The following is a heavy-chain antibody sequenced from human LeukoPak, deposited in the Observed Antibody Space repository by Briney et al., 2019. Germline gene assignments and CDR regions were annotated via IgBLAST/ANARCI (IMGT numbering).Heavy chain of an antibody. CDR3: ARGLTSYYDSSGYW. CDR1: GFTFSSYE. J-gene: IGHJ4*02. CDR2: ISGLGTTI. V-gene: IGHV3-48*03. D-gene: IGHD3-22*01. Sequence: PGGSLRLSCAASGFTFSSYEMNWVRQAPGKGLEWVSYISGLGTTIYYADSVKGRFAIFRDNAKNSLYLQMNSLRAEDTAVYYCARGLTSYYDSSGYWGGQGTLVTVSS.